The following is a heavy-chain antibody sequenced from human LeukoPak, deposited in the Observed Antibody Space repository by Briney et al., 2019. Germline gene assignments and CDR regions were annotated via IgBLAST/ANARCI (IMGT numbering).Heavy chain of an antibody. CDR3: ARGWMDYDILTGWGSPLDLDP. V-gene: IGHV1-2*02. CDR1: GYTFTGYY. CDR2: INPNSGGT. D-gene: IGHD3-9*01. Sequence: ASVKVSCKASGYTFTGYYMHWVRQAPGQGLEWMGWINPNSGGTNYAQKFQGRVTMTRDTSISTAYMELSRLRSDDTAVYYCARGWMDYDILTGWGSPLDLDPWGQGTLVTVSS. J-gene: IGHJ5*02.